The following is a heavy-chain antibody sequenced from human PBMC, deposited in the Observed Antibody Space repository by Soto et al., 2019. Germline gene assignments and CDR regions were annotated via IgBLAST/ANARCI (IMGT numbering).Heavy chain of an antibody. Sequence: LSLTCTVSGGSISSGGYYWGWIRPHPGKGMEWIGYIYYSGSTYYNPSLKSRVTISGDTSKNQFSLKLSSVTAADTAVYYCARESGYCSGGSCSQEKHNWFDPWGQGTLVTVSS. V-gene: IGHV4-31*03. CDR2: IYYSGST. D-gene: IGHD2-15*01. CDR3: ARESGYCSGGSCSQEKHNWFDP. J-gene: IGHJ5*02. CDR1: GGSISSGGYY.